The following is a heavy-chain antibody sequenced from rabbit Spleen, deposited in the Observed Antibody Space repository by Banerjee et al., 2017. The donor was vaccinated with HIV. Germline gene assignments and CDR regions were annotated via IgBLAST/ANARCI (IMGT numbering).Heavy chain of an antibody. D-gene: IGHD1-1*01. CDR1: GVSFSGDSY. Sequence: QEQLEESGGDLVKPGASLTLTCTASGVSFSGDSYMCWVRQAPGKGLEWIVCIDSGSSGFTYFASWAKGRFTISKTSSTTVTLQMTSLTVADTATYFCARDTSSSFSSYGMDLWGQGTLVTVS. V-gene: IGHV1S45*01. CDR2: IDSGSSGFT. J-gene: IGHJ6*01. CDR3: ARDTSSSFSSYGMDL.